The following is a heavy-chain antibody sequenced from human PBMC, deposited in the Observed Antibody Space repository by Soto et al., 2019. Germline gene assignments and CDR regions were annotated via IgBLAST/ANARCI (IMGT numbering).Heavy chain of an antibody. V-gene: IGHV3-74*01. Sequence: GGSLRLSCAASGFAFSDYNMHWVRQAPGKGLVWVSRISSDGISTDYADSVKGRFTISRDNAKNTLYLRVNNLRADDTAVYYCARIGSFSSSLWGLGTLVTVSS. CDR3: ARIGSFSSSL. CDR2: ISSDGIST. J-gene: IGHJ4*02. D-gene: IGHD6-13*01. CDR1: GFAFSDYN.